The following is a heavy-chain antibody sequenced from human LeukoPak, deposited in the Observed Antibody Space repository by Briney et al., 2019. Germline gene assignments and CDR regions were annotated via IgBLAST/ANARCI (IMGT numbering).Heavy chain of an antibody. J-gene: IGHJ6*03. CDR1: GFTVSSNY. Sequence: PGGSLRLSCAASGFTVSSNYMNWVRQAPGKGLEWVSVIYSGGSTYYADSVKGRFTISRDNSKNTLYLQMNSLRAEDTAVYYCARDLLGYNYHYMDVWGKGTTVTVSS. V-gene: IGHV3-66*01. CDR2: IYSGGST. CDR3: ARDLLGYNYHYMDV. D-gene: IGHD3-16*02.